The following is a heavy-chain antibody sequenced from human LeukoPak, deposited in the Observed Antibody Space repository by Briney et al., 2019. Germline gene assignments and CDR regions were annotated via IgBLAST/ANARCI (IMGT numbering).Heavy chain of an antibody. D-gene: IGHD3-10*01. V-gene: IGHV3-15*01. CDR2: IKSKTDGGTT. CDR3: TTDGHVSGAFDI. Sequence: GGSLRLSCAASGFTFSNAWMSWVRQAPGKGLEWVGRIKSKTDGGTTDDAAPVKGRFTISGDDSKNTLYLQMNSLKTEDTAVYYCTTDGHVSGAFDIWGQGTMVTVSS. J-gene: IGHJ3*02. CDR1: GFTFSNAW.